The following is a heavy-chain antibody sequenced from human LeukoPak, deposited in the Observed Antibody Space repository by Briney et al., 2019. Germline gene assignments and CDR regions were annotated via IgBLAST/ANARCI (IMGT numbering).Heavy chain of an antibody. D-gene: IGHD1/OR15-1a*01. CDR2: ISCSGADT. J-gene: IGHJ6*03. CDR1: GFTFSSYA. Sequence: GGSLRLSCAASGFTFSSYAMSWVRQAPGKGPDWVSAISCSGADTYFADSVKGRFTISRDNSKNTLYLQMNSLRAEDAAVYFCAKETTYGGANYYYYYMDVWGKGTTVTVSS. CDR3: AKETTYGGANYYYYYMDV. V-gene: IGHV3-23*01.